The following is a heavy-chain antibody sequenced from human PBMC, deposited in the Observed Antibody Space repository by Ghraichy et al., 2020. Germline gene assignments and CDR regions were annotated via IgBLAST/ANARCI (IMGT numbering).Heavy chain of an antibody. J-gene: IGHJ4*02. CDR2: IYYSGST. CDR1: GGSISSSSYY. CDR3: ARRRGWEGYYFDY. Sequence: SETLSLTCTVSGGSISSSSYYWGWIRQPPGKGLEWIGSIYYSGSTYYNPSLKSRVTISVDTSKNQFSLKLSSVTAADTAVYYCARRRGWEGYYFDYWGQGTLVTVSS. D-gene: IGHD6-19*01. V-gene: IGHV4-39*01.